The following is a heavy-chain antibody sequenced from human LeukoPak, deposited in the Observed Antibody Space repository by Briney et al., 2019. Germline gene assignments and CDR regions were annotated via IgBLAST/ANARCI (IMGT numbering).Heavy chain of an antibody. CDR1: GYSFTSYW. CDR2: IYPGDSDT. J-gene: IGHJ3*02. CDR3: ASLMSDWDEFTSDAFDI. Sequence: GESLKISCKGSGYSFTSYWIGRVRQMPGKGLEWMGIIYPGDSDTRYSPSFQGQVTISADKSISTAYLQWSSLKASDTAMYYCASLMSDWDEFTSDAFDIWGQGTMVTVSS. V-gene: IGHV5-51*01. D-gene: IGHD2-21*01.